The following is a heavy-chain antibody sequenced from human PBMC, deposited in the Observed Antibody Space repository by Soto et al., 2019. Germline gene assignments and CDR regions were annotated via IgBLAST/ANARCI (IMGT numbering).Heavy chain of an antibody. CDR3: ARMRLGYDAFDI. V-gene: IGHV3-21*01. CDR1: GFTFSSYS. D-gene: IGHD6-25*01. CDR2: ISSSSSYI. Sequence: EVQLVESGGGLVKPGGSLRLSCAASGFTFSSYSMNWVRQAPGKGLEWVSSISSSSSYIYYADSVKGRFTISRDNAKNSLYVKRNGLRAEDRAVYYCARMRLGYDAFDIGGQGTMVTVSS. J-gene: IGHJ3*02.